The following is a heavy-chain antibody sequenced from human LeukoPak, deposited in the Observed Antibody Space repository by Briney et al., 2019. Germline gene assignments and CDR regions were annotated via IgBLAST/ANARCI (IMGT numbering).Heavy chain of an antibody. CDR3: ARDTGHPHYDYVWGSYRFGMDV. CDR2: IYTSGST. V-gene: IGHV4-4*07. J-gene: IGHJ6*02. CDR1: GGSISSYY. Sequence: SSETLSLTCTVSGGSISSYYWSWIRQPAGKGLEWIGRIYTSGSTNYNPSLKSRVTMSVDTFKNQFSLKLSSVTAADTAVYYCARDTGHPHYDYVWGSYRFGMDVWGQGTTVTVSS. D-gene: IGHD3-16*02.